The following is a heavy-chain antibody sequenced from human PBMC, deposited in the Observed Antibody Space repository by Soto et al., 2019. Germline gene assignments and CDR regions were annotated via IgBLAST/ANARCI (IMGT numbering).Heavy chain of an antibody. D-gene: IGHD1-26*01. CDR1: GDSVSSNIAG. CDR3: ARGEQYSGRIFDY. J-gene: IGHJ4*01. CDR2: TYYRSKWYY. V-gene: IGHV6-1*01. Sequence: SQTLSVTCAMTGDSVSSNIAGWSCVRQSPSRGLEWLGRTYYRSKWYYEYAVSVRGRITINPDTSKNQYSLQLNSVTPEDTAVYFCARGEQYSGRIFDYWGQGTLVTVSS.